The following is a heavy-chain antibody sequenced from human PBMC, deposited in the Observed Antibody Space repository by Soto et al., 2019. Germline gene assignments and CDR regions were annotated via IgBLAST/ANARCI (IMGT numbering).Heavy chain of an antibody. CDR3: AREHTDRYYFDY. J-gene: IGHJ4*02. D-gene: IGHD5-18*01. CDR2: IWDDGSNK. V-gene: IGHV3-33*01. Sequence: GGSLRLSCAASGFTFSSYGMHWVRQAPGKGLEWVAVIWDDGSNKYYADSVKGRFTISRDNSKNTLYLQMNSLRAEDTAVYYCAREHTDRYYFDYWGQGTLVTVSS. CDR1: GFTFSSYG.